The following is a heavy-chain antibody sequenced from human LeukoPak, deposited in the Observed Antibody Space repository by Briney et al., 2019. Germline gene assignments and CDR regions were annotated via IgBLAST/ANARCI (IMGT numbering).Heavy chain of an antibody. J-gene: IGHJ4*02. CDR1: GFTFSNYW. V-gene: IGHV3-7*04. D-gene: IGHD5-18*01. CDR2: IKQDGSEM. Sequence: PGGSLRLSCAASGFTFSNYWMNWVRQAPGKGLEWVANIKQDGSEMYSVDSVKGRFTISRDNAKNSLYLQMNSLRAEDTAVYYCARDFRKSYVPTSYYCDYWGQGTLVTVSS. CDR3: ARDFRKSYVPTSYYCDY.